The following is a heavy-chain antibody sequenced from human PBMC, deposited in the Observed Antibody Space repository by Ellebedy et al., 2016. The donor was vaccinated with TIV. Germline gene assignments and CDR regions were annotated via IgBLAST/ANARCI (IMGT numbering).Heavy chain of an antibody. D-gene: IGHD2-21*02. CDR2: INNDGTAT. J-gene: IGHJ4*02. V-gene: IGHV3-74*01. Sequence: GESLKISXAASGFSFSWHWMHWVRQGPGKGLVWVSRINNDGTATTYADSVKGRFTISRDNSKSTLYLQMNSLRAEDTAVYYCARARPYCSGDCYSFGNWGQGSLVTVSS. CDR3: ARARPYCSGDCYSFGN. CDR1: GFSFSWHW.